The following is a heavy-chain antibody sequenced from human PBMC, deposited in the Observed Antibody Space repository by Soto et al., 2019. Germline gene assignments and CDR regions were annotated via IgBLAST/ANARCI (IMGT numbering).Heavy chain of an antibody. D-gene: IGHD2-2*01. Sequence: GASVKVSCKVSGYTLTELSMHWVRQAPGKGLEWMGGFDPEDGETIYAQKFQGRVTMTEDTSTDTAYMELSGLRSEDTAVYYCATVRDIVVVPAAYLSFDYWGQGTLVTVSS. CDR1: GYTLTELS. V-gene: IGHV1-24*01. J-gene: IGHJ4*02. CDR3: ATVRDIVVVPAAYLSFDY. CDR2: FDPEDGET.